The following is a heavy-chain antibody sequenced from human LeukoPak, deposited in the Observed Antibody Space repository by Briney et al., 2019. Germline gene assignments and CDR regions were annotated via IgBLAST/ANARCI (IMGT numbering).Heavy chain of an antibody. CDR3: AISETAVGKKYFQD. V-gene: IGHV4-39*01. Sequence: PSETLSLTCTVSGGSISSRSYYWGWIRQPPGKGLEWIGIIHYSGNTYYNPSLKSRVTMSVDTSKNQFSLRVSSVTAADTAVYYCAISETAVGKKYFQDWGQGTLVTVSS. D-gene: IGHD6-13*01. CDR1: GGSISSRSYY. CDR2: IHYSGNT. J-gene: IGHJ1*01.